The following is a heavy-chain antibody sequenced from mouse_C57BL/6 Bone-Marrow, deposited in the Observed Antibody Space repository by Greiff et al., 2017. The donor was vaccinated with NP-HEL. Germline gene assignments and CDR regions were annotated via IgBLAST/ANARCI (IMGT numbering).Heavy chain of an antibody. V-gene: IGHV1-53*01. CDR1: GYTFTSYW. Sequence: QVHVKQPGTELVKPGASVKLSCKASGYTFTSYWMHWVKQRPGQGLEWIGNINPSNGGTNYNEKFKSKATLTVDKAFSTAYMQLSSLTSEDSAVYYCARNDYYDPWYFDVWGTGTTVTVSS. D-gene: IGHD2-4*01. CDR3: ARNDYYDPWYFDV. CDR2: INPSNGGT. J-gene: IGHJ1*03.